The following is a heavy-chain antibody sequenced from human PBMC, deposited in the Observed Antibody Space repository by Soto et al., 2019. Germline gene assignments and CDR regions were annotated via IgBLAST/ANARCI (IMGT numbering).Heavy chain of an antibody. V-gene: IGHV3-21*01. CDR3: ARDQGGYSYGYGLGY. CDR1: GFTVSSYS. D-gene: IGHD5-18*01. J-gene: IGHJ4*02. Sequence: EVQLVESGGGLVKPGGSLRLSCAASGFTVSSYSMNWVGQAPGKGLEWVSSISSSSSYIYYAVSVKGRFTISRDNAKNSLYLKMNRLRAEATDVHYCARDQGGYSYGYGLGYWGQGTLVTVSS. CDR2: ISSSSSYI.